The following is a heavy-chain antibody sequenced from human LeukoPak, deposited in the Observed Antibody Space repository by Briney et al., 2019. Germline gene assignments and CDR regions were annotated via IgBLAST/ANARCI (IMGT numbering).Heavy chain of an antibody. CDR3: AWNAGNSDVYF. V-gene: IGHV4-4*02. Sequence: SETLSLTCTVSGGSITSSNWWSSVRQPPEKGLEWIGEIYHSGSTNYNPSLKSRVTISVAKSSNQFPLKLNSVTAADTAVYYCAWNAGNSDVYFWGQGTLVTVSS. CDR1: GGSITSSNW. CDR2: IYHSGST. D-gene: IGHD4-23*01. J-gene: IGHJ4*02.